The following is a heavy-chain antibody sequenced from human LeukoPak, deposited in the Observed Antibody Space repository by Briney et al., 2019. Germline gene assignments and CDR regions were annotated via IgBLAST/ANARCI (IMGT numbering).Heavy chain of an antibody. V-gene: IGHV1-2*02. CDR2: INPNSGGT. D-gene: IGHD4-11*01. J-gene: IGHJ4*02. Sequence: ASVKVSCKASGYSSTGYYIHWVRQAPGQGPEWMGWINPNSGGTNHAQKFQGRVTMTRDTSTSTAYRELSRPRSDDTAVFYFASGYPTPHDYRTADYIDYWGQGTLVTVSS. CDR3: ASGYPTPHDYRTADYIDY. CDR1: GYSSTGYY.